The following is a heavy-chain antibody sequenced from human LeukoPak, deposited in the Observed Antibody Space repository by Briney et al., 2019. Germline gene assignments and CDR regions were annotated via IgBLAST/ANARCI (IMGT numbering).Heavy chain of an antibody. J-gene: IGHJ6*03. Sequence: SETLSLTCAVSGGSISSSNWWSWVRQPPGRGLEWIGEIYHSGSTNYNPSLKSRVTISVDTSKNQFSLKLSSVTAADTAVYYCARVGAVSGYYYGYYYYYMDVWGKGTTVTVSS. V-gene: IGHV4-4*02. CDR2: IYHSGST. CDR1: GGSISSSNW. CDR3: ARVGAVSGYYYGYYYYYMDV. D-gene: IGHD3-22*01.